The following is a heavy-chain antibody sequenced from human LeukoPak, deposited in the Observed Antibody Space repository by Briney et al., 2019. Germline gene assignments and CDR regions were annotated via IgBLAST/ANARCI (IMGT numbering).Heavy chain of an antibody. CDR2: ISWNSGSV. D-gene: IGHD3-22*01. CDR3: AKDKGLNYYDSSGYSS. Sequence: GRSLRLSCAASGFSFDDHAMHWVRQIPGKGLEWVSGISWNSGSVGYVDSVKGRFTISRDNAKNSLYLQMNSLRPEDTALYYCAKDKGLNYYDSSGYSSWGQGTLVTVSS. V-gene: IGHV3-9*01. CDR1: GFSFDDHA. J-gene: IGHJ4*02.